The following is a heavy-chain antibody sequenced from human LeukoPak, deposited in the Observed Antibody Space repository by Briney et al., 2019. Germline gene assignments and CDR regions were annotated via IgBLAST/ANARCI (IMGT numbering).Heavy chain of an antibody. CDR3: AREFDSSGYYLYAIDY. D-gene: IGHD3-22*01. J-gene: IGHJ4*02. CDR1: GGSISICSYY. CDR2: MYNTGIT. Sequence: PSETLSLTCTVSGGSISICSYYWGSIRQSPGKGLEWLERMYNTGITYYNPSLKSRVTIYHDTSQNQLSLKLRSVTAAETAVYFCAREFDSSGYYLYAIDYWGQGTLVTVSS. V-gene: IGHV4-39*02.